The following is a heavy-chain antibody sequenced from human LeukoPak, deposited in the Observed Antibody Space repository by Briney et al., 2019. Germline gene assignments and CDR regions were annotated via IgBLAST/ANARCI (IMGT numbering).Heavy chain of an antibody. CDR3: VRGNDYGGPHY. CDR1: GFTFSSYW. Sequence: GGSLRLSCAVSGFTFSSYWMHWVRQAPGKGLVWVSRIDRDGSRINYADSVKGRFTISRDNGKNTLFLQMNSLRAEDAAVYYCVRGNDYGGPHYWGEGTLVTVSS. D-gene: IGHD4-23*01. CDR2: IDRDGSRI. V-gene: IGHV3-74*01. J-gene: IGHJ4*02.